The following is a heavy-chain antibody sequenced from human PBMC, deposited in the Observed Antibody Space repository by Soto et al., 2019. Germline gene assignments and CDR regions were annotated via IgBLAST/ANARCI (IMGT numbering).Heavy chain of an antibody. CDR2: IYSGGYT. CDR1: GFTVSNNY. J-gene: IGHJ4*02. Sequence: EVQLVESGGGLIQPGGSLRLSCAVSGFTVSNNYMSWVRQAPGKGLEGVSVIYSGGYTAYGDSVKGRFTISRDNSKNTLNRQINGRRPAAPPVFSWGTQPGGGGYWGQGTLVTVSS. V-gene: IGHV3-53*01. CDR3: GTQPGGGGY. D-gene: IGHD3-10*01.